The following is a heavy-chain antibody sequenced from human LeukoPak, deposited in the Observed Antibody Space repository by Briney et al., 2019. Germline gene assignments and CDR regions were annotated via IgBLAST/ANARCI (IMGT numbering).Heavy chain of an antibody. CDR1: GYTLTELS. J-gene: IGHJ4*02. CDR3: ASADDSSGYYLRALDY. D-gene: IGHD3-22*01. V-gene: IGHV1-24*01. Sequence: ASVKVSCKVSGYTLTELSMHWVRQAPGKGLEWMGGFDPEDGETIYAQKFQGRVTMTEDTSTDTAYMELSSLRSEDSAVYYCASADDSSGYYLRALDYWRQGTLVTVSS. CDR2: FDPEDGET.